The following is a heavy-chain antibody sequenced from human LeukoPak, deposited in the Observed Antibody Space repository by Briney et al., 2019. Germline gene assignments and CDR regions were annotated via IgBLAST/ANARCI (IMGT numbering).Heavy chain of an antibody. CDR3: TRRVSATRWFDP. V-gene: IGHV3-74*01. Sequence: PGGSLRLSCAASGFTFSSYWMHWVRQAPGKGLVWVSRINSDGSTTNYADSVKGRFTISRDSAENTMYLQMNSLRVEDTAVYYCTRRVSATRWFDPWGQGTLVTVSS. D-gene: IGHD2-15*01. J-gene: IGHJ5*02. CDR1: GFTFSSYW. CDR2: INSDGSTT.